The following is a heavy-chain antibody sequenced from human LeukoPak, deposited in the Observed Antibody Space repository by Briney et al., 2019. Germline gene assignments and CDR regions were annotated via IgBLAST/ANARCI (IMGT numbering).Heavy chain of an antibody. V-gene: IGHV1-2*02. J-gene: IGHJ6*03. CDR1: GYTFTGYY. CDR2: INPNSGGT. Sequence: ASVKVSCKASGYTFTGYYMHWVRQAPGQGLEWMGWINPNSGGTNYAQKLQGRVTMTTDTSTSTAYMELRSLRSDDTAVYYCARGYDILTGDYYYYYMDVWGKGTTVTVSS. D-gene: IGHD3-9*01. CDR3: ARGYDILTGDYYYYYMDV.